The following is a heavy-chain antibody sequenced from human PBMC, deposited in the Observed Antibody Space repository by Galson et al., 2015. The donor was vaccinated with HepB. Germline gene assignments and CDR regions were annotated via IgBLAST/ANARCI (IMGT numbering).Heavy chain of an antibody. CDR3: ARLDPAGWFDP. Sequence: SVKVSCKASGYTFTGYYMHWVRQAPGQGLEWMGWTNPNSGGTNYAQKFQGWVTMTRDTSISTAYMELSRLRSDDTAVYYCARLDPAGWFDPWGQGTLVTVSS. V-gene: IGHV1-2*04. D-gene: IGHD3/OR15-3a*01. CDR2: TNPNSGGT. CDR1: GYTFTGYY. J-gene: IGHJ5*02.